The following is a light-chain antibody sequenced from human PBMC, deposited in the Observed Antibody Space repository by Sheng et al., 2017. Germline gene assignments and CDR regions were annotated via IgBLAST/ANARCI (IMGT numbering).Light chain of an antibody. V-gene: IGKV1-8*01. CDR2: AAS. J-gene: IGKJ2*03. Sequence: MTQSPATLSVSPGDRVTLSCRASQSVRTHLAWYQQKPGKAPKLLIYAASTLQSGVPSRFSGSGSGTDFTLTISCLQSEDFATYYCQQYYSYPYSFGQGTKLEIK. CDR1: QSVRTH. CDR3: QQYYSYPYS.